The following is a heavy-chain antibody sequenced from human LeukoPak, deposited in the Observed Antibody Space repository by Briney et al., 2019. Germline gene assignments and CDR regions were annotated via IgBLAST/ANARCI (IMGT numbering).Heavy chain of an antibody. Sequence: PSETLSLTCTVAGGGISTYYWNWIRQTPGKGLEWVGHMANGATDYNPSLKSRAIISVDTSKNQISLRLTSVTAADTAVYHCARDKANSYGYYFDPWGPGTQVLVSS. J-gene: IGHJ4*02. CDR1: GGGISTYY. CDR2: MANGAT. D-gene: IGHD3-10*01. V-gene: IGHV4-4*08. CDR3: ARDKANSYGYYFDP.